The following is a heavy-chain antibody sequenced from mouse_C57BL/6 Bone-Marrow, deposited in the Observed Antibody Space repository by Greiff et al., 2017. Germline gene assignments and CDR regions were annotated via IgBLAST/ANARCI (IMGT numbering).Heavy chain of an antibody. D-gene: IGHD2-4*01. J-gene: IGHJ3*01. CDR1: GFTFTDYY. CDR3: APVYYDYSFAY. CDR2: IRNKANGYTT. V-gene: IGHV7-3*01. Sequence: EVKVVESGGGLVQPGGSLSLSCAASGFTFTDYYMSWVRQPPGKALEWLGFIRNKANGYTTEYSASVKGRFTISRDNSQSILYLQMNALRAEDSATYYCAPVYYDYSFAYWGQGTLVTVSA.